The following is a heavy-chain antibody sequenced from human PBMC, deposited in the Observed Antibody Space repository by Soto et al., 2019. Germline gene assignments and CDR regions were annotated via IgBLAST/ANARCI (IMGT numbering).Heavy chain of an antibody. D-gene: IGHD3-9*01. CDR2: IYHSGRT. CDR3: ARGFDSYFYGLDV. CDR1: GGSISSGGYS. Sequence: QLQLQESGSGLVRSSQTLSLTCAVSGGSISSGGYSWSWIRQPPGKGLEWIGYIYHSGRTYYNPSLKSRVTISVERSKNQFSLTLISVTAADTAVYYCARGFDSYFYGLDVWGQGTTVTVSS. J-gene: IGHJ6*02. V-gene: IGHV4-30-2*01.